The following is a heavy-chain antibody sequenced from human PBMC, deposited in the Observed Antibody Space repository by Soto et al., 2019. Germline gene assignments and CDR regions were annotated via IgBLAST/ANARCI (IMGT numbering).Heavy chain of an antibody. CDR2: ISYDGSDK. V-gene: IGHV3-30-3*01. D-gene: IGHD2-21*02. Sequence: QVQLVESGGGVVQPGRSLRLSCAASGFTFSSYAMPWVRQAPGKGLEWVAVISYDGSDKYYADSVKGRFTISRDNSKNTLYLQMNSLRAEDTAVYYCARYIVVVTATYAFDIWGQGTMVTVSS. CDR1: GFTFSSYA. CDR3: ARYIVVVTATYAFDI. J-gene: IGHJ3*02.